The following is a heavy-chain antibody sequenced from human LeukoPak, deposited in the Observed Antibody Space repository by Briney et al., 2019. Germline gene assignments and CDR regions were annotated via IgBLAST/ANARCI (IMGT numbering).Heavy chain of an antibody. J-gene: IGHJ4*02. CDR2: INPSDIKK. CDR3: ARESGDITAPKKNFDF. V-gene: IGHV1-69*10. CDR1: GGTFSSYA. D-gene: IGHD6-13*01. Sequence: SVKVSCKASGGTFSSYAISWVRQTPGQGLEWMAAINPSDIKKYYAQEFQGRVAVTWDTSTGTVYMELSSLRSEDTAVYYCARESGDITAPKKNFDFWGQGTLITVSS.